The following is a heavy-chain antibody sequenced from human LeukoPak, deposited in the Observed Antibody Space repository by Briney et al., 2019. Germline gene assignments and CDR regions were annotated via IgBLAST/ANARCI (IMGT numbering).Heavy chain of an antibody. CDR2: ISSSGNTI. CDR3: ARSNYWYEY. V-gene: IGHV3-48*03. CDR1: EFTFTSYE. J-gene: IGHJ4*02. D-gene: IGHD2-8*02. Sequence: PGGSLRLFCAASEFTFTSYELNWVRQAPGKGLEWVSYISSSGNTISYADSVKGRFTISRDNAKNSLYLQVISLRAEDTAVYYCARSNYWYEYWGQGSLVTVSS.